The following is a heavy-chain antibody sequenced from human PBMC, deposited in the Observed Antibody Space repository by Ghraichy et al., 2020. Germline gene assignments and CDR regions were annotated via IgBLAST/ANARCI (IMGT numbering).Heavy chain of an antibody. CDR1: GGSMSPSY. D-gene: IGHD3-3*01. V-gene: IGHV4-59*01. J-gene: IGHJ4*02. CDR2: IYYSGTT. Sequence: SETLSLTCTVSGGSMSPSYWSWIRQPPGKGLEWIAYIYYSGTTTYNPSLPSRVPVSVDTSKNQLSLTLRSLTAADTAVYYCARVISTVGVGAPYYLDYWGQGTLVTVSA. CDR3: ARVISTVGVGAPYYLDY.